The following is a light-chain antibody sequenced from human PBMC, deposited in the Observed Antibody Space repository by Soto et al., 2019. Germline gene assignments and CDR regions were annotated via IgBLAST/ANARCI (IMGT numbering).Light chain of an antibody. CDR3: MQTRQTPLA. V-gene: IGKV2-28*01. CDR2: FGS. J-gene: IGKJ4*01. CDR1: RSLYSGGYTY. Sequence: DIVMTQSPFSLPVTPGEPASISCRSSRSLYSGGYTYLDWYLQKPGQPPQLLISFGSNRASGVPDRLSGSGSGTDFTLEINSVEAEDLGVYYCMQTRQTPLAFGGGTKVEI.